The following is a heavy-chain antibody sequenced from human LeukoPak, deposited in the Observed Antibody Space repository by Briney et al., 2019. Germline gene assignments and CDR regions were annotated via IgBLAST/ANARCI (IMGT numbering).Heavy chain of an antibody. CDR1: LVSISSHY. Sequence: SETLSLTCSGSLVSISSHYWSSLRQPPGKGLEWIGYIYNSGSANYNPSLKSRVTISIDTSNNQFSLYLNSVTPADTAVYYCARVGSGSFRDWGQGTMVTVSS. J-gene: IGHJ4*02. V-gene: IGHV4-59*11. CDR2: IYNSGSA. CDR3: ARVGSGSFRD. D-gene: IGHD1-26*01.